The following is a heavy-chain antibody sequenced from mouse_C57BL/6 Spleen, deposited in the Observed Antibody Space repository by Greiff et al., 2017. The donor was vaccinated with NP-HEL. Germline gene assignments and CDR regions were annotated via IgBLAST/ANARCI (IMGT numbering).Heavy chain of an antibody. V-gene: IGHV14-4*01. J-gene: IGHJ3*01. CDR2: IDPENGDT. CDR1: GFNIKDDY. CDR3: TTGGFAY. Sequence: EVQLHQSGAELVRPGASVKLSCTASGFNIKDDYMHWVKQRPEQGLEWIGWIDPENGDTEYASKFQGKATITADTSSNTAYLQLSSLTSEDTAVYYCTTGGFAYWGQGTLVTVSA.